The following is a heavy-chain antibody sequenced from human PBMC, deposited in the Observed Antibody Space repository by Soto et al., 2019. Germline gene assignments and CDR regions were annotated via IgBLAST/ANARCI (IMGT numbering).Heavy chain of an antibody. CDR3: AKRSFQLGLPFDY. D-gene: IGHD6-13*01. Sequence: EVQVLESGGGLVQPGGSLRLSCVASGFTFSSYAMSWVRQAPGKGLEWVSFVSGSGGSTDYADSVKGRFTISRDNSKSTLYLQLNSLRAEDTAMYYCAKRSFQLGLPFDYLGQGTLVTVSS. J-gene: IGHJ4*02. CDR2: VSGSGGST. CDR1: GFTFSSYA. V-gene: IGHV3-23*01.